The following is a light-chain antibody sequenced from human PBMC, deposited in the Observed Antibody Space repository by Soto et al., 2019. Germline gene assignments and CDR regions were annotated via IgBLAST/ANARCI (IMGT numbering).Light chain of an antibody. CDR1: SSNIGNND. V-gene: IGLV1-51*01. J-gene: IGLJ3*02. CDR3: GTWDSSLSAGV. Sequence: QSVLTQPPSVSAAPGQKVTISFSGSSSNIGNNDVSWYQHLPGTAPKLLIYDNSKRPSGIPDRFSDYKSGTSATLRITGLQAGDEADYYCGTWDSSLSAGVFGGGTKVTVL. CDR2: DNS.